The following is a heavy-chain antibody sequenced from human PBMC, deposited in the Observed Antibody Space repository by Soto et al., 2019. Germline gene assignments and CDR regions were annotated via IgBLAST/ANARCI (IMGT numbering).Heavy chain of an antibody. CDR1: GFTFSNAW. J-gene: IGHJ4*02. CDR3: TAHMVRGVIVSDY. V-gene: IGHV3-15*01. Sequence: EVQLVESGGGLVKPGGSLRLSCAASGFTFSNAWMSWVRQAPGKGLEWVGRIKSKTDGGTTDYAAPVKGRFTISRDDSKNTLYLQMNSLKTEDTAVYYCTAHMVRGVIVSDYWGQGTLVTVSS. CDR2: IKSKTDGGTT. D-gene: IGHD3-10*01.